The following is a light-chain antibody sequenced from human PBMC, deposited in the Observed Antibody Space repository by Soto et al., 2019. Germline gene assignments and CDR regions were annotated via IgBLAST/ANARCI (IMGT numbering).Light chain of an antibody. CDR3: QQYYNWPRT. CDR1: QSISSW. J-gene: IGKJ5*01. V-gene: IGKV1-5*01. CDR2: EAS. Sequence: DIKMTQSPSTLSASVGDRVTITFRASQSISSWLAWYQQKPGKAPKLLIYEASNLESGVPSRFSGSGSGTEFTLTINSLQAEDCAVYYCQQYYNWPRTFGQGTRLEIK.